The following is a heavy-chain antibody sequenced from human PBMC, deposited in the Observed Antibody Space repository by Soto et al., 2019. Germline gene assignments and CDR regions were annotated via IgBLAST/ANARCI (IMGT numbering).Heavy chain of an antibody. CDR2: VSWDGKVK. V-gene: IGHV3-30*03. J-gene: IGHJ2*01. D-gene: IGHD3-22*01. Sequence: QVQLAESGGGVVQPGRSLRLSCVASGFTFTTYSIHWLRQAPGKGLEWVSVVSWDGKVKYYADSVKGRFTASRDNFKNTAFLEMNSLTTEDTSVYYCATEDSNDNWYFDFWGRGTRVTVSS. CDR3: ATEDSNDNWYFDF. CDR1: GFTFTTYS.